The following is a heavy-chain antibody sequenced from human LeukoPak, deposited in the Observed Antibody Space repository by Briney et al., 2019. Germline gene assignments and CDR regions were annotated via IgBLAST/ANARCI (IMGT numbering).Heavy chain of an antibody. CDR1: GYTFTSYG. J-gene: IGHJ6*03. Sequence: ASVKVSCKASGYTFTSYGISWVRQAPGQGLEWMGWISAYNGNTNYAQKLQGRVTMTTDTSTSTAYMELRSLRSDDTAVYYCAREGEHSGYRSSTSCYNYYYYMDVWGKGTTVTVSS. V-gene: IGHV1-18*01. D-gene: IGHD2-2*02. CDR3: AREGEHSGYRSSTSCYNYYYYMDV. CDR2: ISAYNGNT.